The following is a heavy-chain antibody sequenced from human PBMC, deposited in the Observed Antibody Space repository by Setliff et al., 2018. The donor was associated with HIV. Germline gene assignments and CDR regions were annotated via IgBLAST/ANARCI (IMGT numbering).Heavy chain of an antibody. V-gene: IGHV4-61*02. J-gene: IGHJ6*02. CDR2: IYSSGNT. CDR3: AREEKLSAVAGTMYYYYAMDV. D-gene: IGHD6-19*01. Sequence: KTSETLSLTCTVSGGSIRSDSYYWTWIRQPAGEGLEWIGRIYSSGNTNYNPSLESRVTISVDTSKNQFSLKLSSVTAADTAVYYCAREEKLSAVAGTMYYYYAMDVWGQGTTVTVSS. CDR1: GGSIRSDSYY.